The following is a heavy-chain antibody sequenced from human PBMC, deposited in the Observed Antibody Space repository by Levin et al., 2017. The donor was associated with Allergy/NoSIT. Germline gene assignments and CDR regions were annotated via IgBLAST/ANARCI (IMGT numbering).Heavy chain of an antibody. V-gene: IGHV3-30*02. CDR1: GFTFSTYG. Sequence: GGSLRLSCAASGFTFSTYGMHWVRQAPGKGLEWVSFIPYDGRNEYSADSLKGRFSISRDNSKNTLNLQMNSLRAEDTAVYYCAKDSSRELLLSSYVMDVWGQGTTVTVSS. J-gene: IGHJ6*02. D-gene: IGHD3-10*01. CDR2: IPYDGRNE. CDR3: AKDSSRELLLSSYVMDV.